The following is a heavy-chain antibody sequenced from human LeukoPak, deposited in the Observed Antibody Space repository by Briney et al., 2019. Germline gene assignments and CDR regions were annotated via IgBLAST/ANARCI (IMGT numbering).Heavy chain of an antibody. CDR2: ISYDGSNK. V-gene: IGHV3-30*04. J-gene: IGHJ4*02. Sequence: PGGSLRLSCVASGFTFSSHAVHWVRQAPGKGLEWVAVISYDGSNKYYTDSVKGRFTISRDNSKNTVNLQMNTLKPEDTAVYYCARDLGSSGSVDYWGQGTLVTVSS. CDR3: ARDLGSSGSVDY. D-gene: IGHD6-13*01. CDR1: GFTFSSHA.